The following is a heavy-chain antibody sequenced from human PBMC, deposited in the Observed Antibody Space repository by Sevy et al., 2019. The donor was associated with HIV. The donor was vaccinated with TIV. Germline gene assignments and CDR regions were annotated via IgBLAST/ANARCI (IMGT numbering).Heavy chain of an antibody. CDR2: ISSSGSTI. D-gene: IGHD3-3*01. CDR1: GFTFSSYE. Sequence: GGSLRLSCAAAGFTFSSYEMNWVRQAPGKGLEWVSYISSSGSTIYYADSVKGRFTISRDNAKNSLYLQMNSLRAEDTAVYYCARGDFWSGYLVYWGQGTLVTVSS. V-gene: IGHV3-48*03. J-gene: IGHJ4*02. CDR3: ARGDFWSGYLVY.